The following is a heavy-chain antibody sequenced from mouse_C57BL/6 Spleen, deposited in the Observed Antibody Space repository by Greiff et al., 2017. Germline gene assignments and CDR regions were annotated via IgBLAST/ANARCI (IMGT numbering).Heavy chain of an antibody. Sequence: VQLQQSDAELVKPGASVKISCKVSGYTFTDHTIHWMKQRPEQGLEWIGYIYPRDGSTKYNEKFKGKATLTADKSSSTAYMQLNSLTSDDSAVYFCAEAIYYYGSSYDFDYWGQGTTLTVSS. D-gene: IGHD1-1*01. J-gene: IGHJ2*01. CDR2: IYPRDGST. CDR3: AEAIYYYGSSYDFDY. CDR1: GYTFTDHT. V-gene: IGHV1-78*01.